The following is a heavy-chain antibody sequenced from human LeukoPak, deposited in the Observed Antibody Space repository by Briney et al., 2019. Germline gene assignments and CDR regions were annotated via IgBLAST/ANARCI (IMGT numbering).Heavy chain of an antibody. D-gene: IGHD6-13*01. V-gene: IGHV1-46*01. CDR1: GYTFTSYY. CDR3: ARGSSWYSGGYGMDV. CDR2: INPSGGST. J-gene: IGHJ6*02. Sequence: ASVKVSCKASGYTFTSYYMHWVRQPPGQGLEWMGIINPSGGSTSYAQKFQGRVTMTRDTSTSTVYMELSSLRSEDTAVCYCARGSSWYSGGYGMDVWGQGTTVTVSS.